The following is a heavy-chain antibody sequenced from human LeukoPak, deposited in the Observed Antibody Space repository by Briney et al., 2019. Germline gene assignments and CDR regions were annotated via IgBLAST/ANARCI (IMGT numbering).Heavy chain of an antibody. CDR1: GFTVSSDY. CDR2: IYSGGTT. Sequence: GGSLRLSCAASGFTVSSDYMSWVRQAPGKGLEWVSVIYSGGTTHYADSVKGRFTISRDNSKNTLYLQMSSLRAEDTAVYYCARGPYGSSGTPDAFDIWGQGTMVTVSS. CDR3: ARGPYGSSGTPDAFDI. D-gene: IGHD3-10*01. V-gene: IGHV3-66*01. J-gene: IGHJ3*02.